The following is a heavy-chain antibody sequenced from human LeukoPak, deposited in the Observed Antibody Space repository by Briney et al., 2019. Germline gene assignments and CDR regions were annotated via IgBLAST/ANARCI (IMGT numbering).Heavy chain of an antibody. CDR2: IYPGDSDT. J-gene: IGHJ5*02. Sequence: GEALKISCQGAGYSFTSYWSGWVRQLPGKGVEWMGIIYPGDSDTRYSPSFQGQVTISADKSIRTAYLKWSSLKASDTAMYYCARHSSGWYWFDPWGQGTLVTVSS. CDR3: ARHSSGWYWFDP. D-gene: IGHD6-19*01. V-gene: IGHV5-51*01. CDR1: GYSFTSYW.